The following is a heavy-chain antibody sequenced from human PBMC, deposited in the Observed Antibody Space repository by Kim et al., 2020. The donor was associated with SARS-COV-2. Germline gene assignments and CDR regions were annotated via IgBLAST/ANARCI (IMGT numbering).Heavy chain of an antibody. CDR3: VRNLVGDTDLGP. J-gene: IGHJ5*02. V-gene: IGHV3-30*03. Sequence: GGSLRLSCAASGFTFSSHVMYWVRQAPGKGLEWVALISYEGSTQRYTDSVKGRLTDSGDNSKNILFLQMNSVRHEDTAVYYCVRNLVGDTDLGPWGQGTLVTVSS. CDR2: ISYEGSTQ. D-gene: IGHD1-26*01. CDR1: GFTFSSHV.